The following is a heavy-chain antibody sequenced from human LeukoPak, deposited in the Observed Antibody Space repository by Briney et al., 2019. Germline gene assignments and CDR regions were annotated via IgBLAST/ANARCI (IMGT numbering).Heavy chain of an antibody. V-gene: IGHV4-61*02. Sequence: SETLSLTCTVSGGSISSGSYYWSWIRQPAGKGLEWIGRIYTSGSTNYNPSLKSRVTISVDTSKNQFSLKLSSVTAADTAMYYCARGDYYDSSGYYYWGQGTLVTVSS. CDR3: ARGDYYDSSGYYY. CDR1: GGSISSGSYY. D-gene: IGHD3-22*01. J-gene: IGHJ4*02. CDR2: IYTSGST.